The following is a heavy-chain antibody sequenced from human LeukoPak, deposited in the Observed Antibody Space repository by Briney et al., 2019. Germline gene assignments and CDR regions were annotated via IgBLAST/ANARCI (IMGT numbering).Heavy chain of an antibody. CDR1: AGSISSTSSY. Sequence: SETLSLTCTVSAGSISSTSSYWGWMRQPPGNGLEWIGSIYYSGTTYYNPSLRSRVTISVDTSKNQFSLKLSSVTAADTAVYYCARHSEEDGSHPQPLDYWGQGTLVSVSS. J-gene: IGHJ4*02. D-gene: IGHD6-6*01. CDR3: ARHSEEDGSHPQPLDY. V-gene: IGHV4-39*01. CDR2: IYYSGTT.